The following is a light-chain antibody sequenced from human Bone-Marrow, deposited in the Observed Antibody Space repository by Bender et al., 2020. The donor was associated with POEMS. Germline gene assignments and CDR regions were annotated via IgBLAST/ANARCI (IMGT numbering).Light chain of an antibody. V-gene: IGLV2-23*01. CDR1: ISDIRIYNV. CDR3: CSHAGDYTWV. CDR2: EGT. Sequence: QSALSQPASVSGSPGQSITISCSGTISDIRIYNVVSWYQQHPGKAPKLIIYEGTKRPSGVSNRFSGSRSGYTASLTISGLQAEDEADYYCCSHAGDYTWVFGGGTKVTVL. J-gene: IGLJ3*02.